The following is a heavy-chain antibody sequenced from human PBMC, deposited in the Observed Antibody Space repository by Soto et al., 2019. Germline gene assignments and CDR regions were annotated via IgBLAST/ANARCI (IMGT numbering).Heavy chain of an antibody. D-gene: IGHD2-21*02. CDR3: ARALVNCGGDCYTFDY. CDR2: IIPIFGTA. V-gene: IGHV1-69*13. J-gene: IGHJ4*02. CDR1: GGTSSSYA. Sequence: SVKVSCKASGGTSSSYAISWVRQAPGQGLEWMGGIIPIFGTANYAQKFQGRVTITADESTSTAYMELSSLRSEDTAVYYCARALVNCGGDCYTFDYWGQGTLVTVSS.